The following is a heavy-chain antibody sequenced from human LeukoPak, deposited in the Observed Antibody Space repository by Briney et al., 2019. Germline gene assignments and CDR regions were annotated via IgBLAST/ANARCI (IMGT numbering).Heavy chain of an antibody. CDR3: SGGAYTYGSYFDF. CDR2: SYYTGNT. D-gene: IGHD5-18*01. CDR1: GYSVSGYY. Sequence: PSETLSLTCTVSGYSVSGYYWNWIRQPPGQGLEWIGYSYYTGNTNYNPSLMGRVTIPVDRYKNQFYLGLGSVTTAGTALYYFSGGAYTYGSYFDFWGQGTLVTVSS. J-gene: IGHJ4*02. V-gene: IGHV4-59*02.